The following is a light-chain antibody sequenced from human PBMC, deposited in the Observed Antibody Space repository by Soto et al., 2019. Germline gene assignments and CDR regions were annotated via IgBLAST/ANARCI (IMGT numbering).Light chain of an antibody. CDR3: QQYIRWPLT. J-gene: IGKJ4*01. CDR1: QSVSSN. CDR2: GAS. V-gene: IGKV3-15*01. Sequence: EILITQSPDTLSVSPGERATLPCRASQSVSSNLAWYQQKPGQAHSPLIYGASTRDTGTPAGFGGSGSGTEVTLTISSLQSEDFAVNSCQQYIRWPLTFGGGTKV.